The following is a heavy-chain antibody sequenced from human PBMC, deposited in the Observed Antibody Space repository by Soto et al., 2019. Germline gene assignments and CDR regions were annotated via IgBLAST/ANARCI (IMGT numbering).Heavy chain of an antibody. CDR1: GGSISSYY. CDR2: IYYSGST. D-gene: IGHD3-10*01. J-gene: IGHJ6*03. Sequence: QVQLQESGPGLVKPSETLSLTCTVSGGSISSYYWSWIRQPPGKGLEWIGYIYYSGSTNYNPSLKSRVTISVDTSKNQFSLKLSSVTAADTAVYYCARARGNYYGSGSYYNDYYYYYMDVWGKGTTVTVSS. V-gene: IGHV4-59*01. CDR3: ARARGNYYGSGSYYNDYYYYYMDV.